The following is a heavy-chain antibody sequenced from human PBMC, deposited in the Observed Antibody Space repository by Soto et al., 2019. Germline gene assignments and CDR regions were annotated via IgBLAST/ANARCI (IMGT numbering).Heavy chain of an antibody. V-gene: IGHV1-69*12. CDR3: ARESRYCSGGSCYFLPGIDY. D-gene: IGHD2-15*01. J-gene: IGHJ4*02. Sequence: QVQLVKSGAELKKLGSSLKVSCKASGGTFSSFAFGWLRRPPDKGLDWLGGIFPIFGTANSAQKFQGRVTITADESTSTAYMELSSLRSEDTAVYYCARESRYCSGGSCYFLPGIDYWGQGTLVTVSS. CDR2: IFPIFGTA. CDR1: GGTFSSFA.